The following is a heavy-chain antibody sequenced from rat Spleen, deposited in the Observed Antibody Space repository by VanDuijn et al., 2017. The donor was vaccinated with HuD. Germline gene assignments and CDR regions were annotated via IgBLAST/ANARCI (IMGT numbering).Heavy chain of an antibody. J-gene: IGHJ2*01. CDR2: MNYNGDT. D-gene: IGHD3-2*01. CDR3: TIHPRY. Sequence: QVQLKESGPGLVLPSQTLSLTCTVSGFSLSNYGVIWVRQPPGKGLEWMGRMNYNGDTSYNSALKSRLSISRDTSKNKVFLKMNSLQTDDTGTYYCTIHPRYWGQGVMVTVSS. CDR1: GFSLSNYG. V-gene: IGHV2-63*01.